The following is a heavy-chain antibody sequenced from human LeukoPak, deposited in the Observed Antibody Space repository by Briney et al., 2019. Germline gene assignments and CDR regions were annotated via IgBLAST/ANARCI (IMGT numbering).Heavy chain of an antibody. CDR2: ISGSGGST. V-gene: IGHV3-23*01. J-gene: IGHJ3*02. CDR1: GFTFSSYA. D-gene: IGHD3-22*01. CDR3: AKPNYYDSSGYPDAFDI. Sequence: GGSLRLSCAASGFTFSSYAMSWVRQAPGKGLEWVSAISGSGGSTYYADSVKGRFTISRDNSKNTLYLQMNSLRAEDTAVYYCAKPNYYDSSGYPDAFDIWGQGTMATVSS.